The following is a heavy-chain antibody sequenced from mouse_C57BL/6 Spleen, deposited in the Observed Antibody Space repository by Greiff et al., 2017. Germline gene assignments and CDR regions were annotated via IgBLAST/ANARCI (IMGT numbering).Heavy chain of an antibody. Sequence: LQESGPELVKPGASVKISCKASGYAFSSSWMNWVKQRPGKGLEWIGRIYPGDGDTNYNGKFKGKATLTADKSSSTAYMQLSSLTSEDSAVYFCAREGGWDYWGQGTTLTVSS. J-gene: IGHJ2*01. CDR3: AREGGWDY. V-gene: IGHV1-82*01. CDR2: IYPGDGDT. CDR1: GYAFSSSW. D-gene: IGHD2-3*01.